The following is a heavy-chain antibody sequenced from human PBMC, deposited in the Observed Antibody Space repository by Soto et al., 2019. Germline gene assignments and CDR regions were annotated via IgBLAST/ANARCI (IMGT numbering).Heavy chain of an antibody. CDR2: IVVGSGNT. V-gene: IGHV1-58*01. D-gene: IGHD6-25*01. CDR3: AADSSSYSATSLDY. Sequence: SVKVSCKASGFTFTSSAVQWVRQARGQRLEWIGWIVVGSGNTNYAQKFQERVTITRDMSTSTAYMELSSLRSEDTAVYYCAADSSSYSATSLDYWGQGTLVTVSS. J-gene: IGHJ4*02. CDR1: GFTFTSSA.